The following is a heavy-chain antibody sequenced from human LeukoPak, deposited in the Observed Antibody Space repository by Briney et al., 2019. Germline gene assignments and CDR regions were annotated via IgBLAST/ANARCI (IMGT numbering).Heavy chain of an antibody. V-gene: IGHV1-69*13. J-gene: IGHJ4*02. D-gene: IGHD2-2*01. Sequence: SVKVSCKASGGTFSSYAISWVRQAPGQGLEWMGGIIPIFGTANYAQKFQGRVTITADESTSTAYMELSSLRSEDTAVYYCARPFGYCSSTSCPSPVDYWGQGTPGTVSS. CDR2: IIPIFGTA. CDR3: ARPFGYCSSTSCPSPVDY. CDR1: GGTFSSYA.